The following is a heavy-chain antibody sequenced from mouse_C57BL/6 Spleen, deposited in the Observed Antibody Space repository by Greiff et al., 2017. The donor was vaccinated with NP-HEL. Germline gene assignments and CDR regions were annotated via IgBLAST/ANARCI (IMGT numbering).Heavy chain of an antibody. CDR1: GYTFTSYW. V-gene: IGHV1-50*01. CDR2: IDPSDSYT. D-gene: IGHD4-1*01. J-gene: IGHJ3*01. CDR3: ARSSNWAFAY. Sequence: VQLQQPGAELVKPGASVKLSCKASGYTFTSYWMQWVKQRPGQGLEWIGEIDPSDSYTNYNQKFKGKATLTVDTSSSTAYMQLSSLTSEDSAVYYCARSSNWAFAYRGQGTLVTVSA.